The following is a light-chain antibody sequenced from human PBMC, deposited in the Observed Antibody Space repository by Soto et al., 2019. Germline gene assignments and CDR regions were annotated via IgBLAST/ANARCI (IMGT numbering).Light chain of an antibody. CDR2: VPS. V-gene: IGKV3-11*01. J-gene: IGKJ5*01. Sequence: EIVLTQSPATLSLSPGERATLSCRASQSVSSYLAWYHQKPGQAPRLLIYVPSNRATGIPARFSGSGSWTDFTLTISSLEPEDFAGYYCQHRSNWPITFGQGTRLEIK. CDR3: QHRSNWPIT. CDR1: QSVSSY.